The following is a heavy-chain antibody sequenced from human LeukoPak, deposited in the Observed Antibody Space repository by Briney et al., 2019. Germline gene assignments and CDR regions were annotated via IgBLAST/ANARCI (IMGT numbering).Heavy chain of an antibody. Sequence: GASVKVSCKASGYTFTSYYMHWVRQAPGLGLEWMGIINPSAGNTNYAQKFQGRVTMTRDTSTSTVYMELSSLRSEDTAVYYYARDYHGSGSLTTFDYWGQGTLVTVSS. CDR1: GYTFTSYY. CDR3: ARDYHGSGSLTTFDY. D-gene: IGHD3-10*01. CDR2: INPSAGNT. J-gene: IGHJ4*02. V-gene: IGHV1-46*01.